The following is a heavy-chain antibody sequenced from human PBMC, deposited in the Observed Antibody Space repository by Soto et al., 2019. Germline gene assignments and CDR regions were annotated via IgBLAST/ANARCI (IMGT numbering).Heavy chain of an antibody. Sequence: EVQLVESGGGLVKPGGSLRLSCAASGFTFSSYSMNWVRQAPGKGLEWVSSISSSSSYIYYADSVKGRFTISRDNAKNSLYLQMNSLRAEDTAVYYCARDGEYSSSWYNWFDPWGQGTLVTVSS. CDR3: ARDGEYSSSWYNWFDP. V-gene: IGHV3-21*01. D-gene: IGHD6-13*01. CDR1: GFTFSSYS. J-gene: IGHJ5*02. CDR2: ISSSSSYI.